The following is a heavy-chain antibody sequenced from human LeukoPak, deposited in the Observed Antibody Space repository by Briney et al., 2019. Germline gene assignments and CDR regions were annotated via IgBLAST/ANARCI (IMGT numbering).Heavy chain of an antibody. J-gene: IGHJ3*02. CDR3: AREAGGAADAFDI. CDR1: GFTFSSYQ. Sequence: PGGSLRLSCAPSGFTFSSYQMNWVRQAPGKGLEWVSYISSSGRTIYYADSVKGRFTISRDNAKNSLYLQMNSLRTEDTAVYYCAREAGGAADAFDIWGQGTMVTVSS. V-gene: IGHV3-48*03. CDR2: ISSSGRTI. D-gene: IGHD6-13*01.